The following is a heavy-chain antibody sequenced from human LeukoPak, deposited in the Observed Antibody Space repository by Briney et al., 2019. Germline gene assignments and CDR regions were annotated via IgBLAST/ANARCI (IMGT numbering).Heavy chain of an antibody. CDR1: GFTFSSRA. V-gene: IGHV3-23*01. Sequence: TGGSLRLSCAASGFTFSSRAMNWVRQAPGKGLEWVSSLGGSGISAYYADSVKGRFTISRDNSKNTLYLQMNSLRAEDTAMYYCAKDRSLTRSWFDGWGQGTLVTVSS. CDR2: LGGSGISA. CDR3: AKDRSLTRSWFDG. J-gene: IGHJ5*02. D-gene: IGHD3-16*01.